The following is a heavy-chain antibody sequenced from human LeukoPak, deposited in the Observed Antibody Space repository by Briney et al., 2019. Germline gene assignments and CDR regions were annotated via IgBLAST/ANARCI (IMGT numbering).Heavy chain of an antibody. D-gene: IGHD3-10*01. Sequence: PGGSLRLSCEASGFTFSSYGLSWVRQAPGGGLEWVSAISGSGVSTYYADSVKGRFTISRDNSKNTLYLQMNSLRAEDTATYYCAKLSRDDYFDYWGQGTLVTVSS. CDR3: AKLSRDDYFDY. CDR1: GFTFSSYG. J-gene: IGHJ4*02. V-gene: IGHV3-23*01. CDR2: ISGSGVST.